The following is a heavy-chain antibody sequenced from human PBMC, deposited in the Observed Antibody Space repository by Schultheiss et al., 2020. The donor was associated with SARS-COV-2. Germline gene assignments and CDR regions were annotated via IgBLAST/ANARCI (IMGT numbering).Heavy chain of an antibody. D-gene: IGHD3-22*01. Sequence: GGSLRLSCAASDFTPKNAWMNWVRQAPGKGLEWVGRIKSESDGGTTDFAAPVIGRFTISRDDSKDTVYLQMNKLQVADTGVYYCTSTHYFYDSRGYPSLNSFDYWGHGTLVTVSS. CDR3: TSTHYFYDSRGYPSLNSFDY. CDR1: DFTPKNAW. J-gene: IGHJ4*01. CDR2: IKSESDGGTT. V-gene: IGHV3-15*07.